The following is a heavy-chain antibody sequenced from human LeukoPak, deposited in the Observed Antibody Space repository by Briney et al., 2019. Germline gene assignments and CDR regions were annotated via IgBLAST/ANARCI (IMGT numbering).Heavy chain of an antibody. CDR2: ISSSSSYI. CDR1: GFTFSSYS. CDR3: ARATYSGSYYSAFDI. Sequence: PGGSLRLSCAASGFTFSSYSMNWVRQAPGKGLEWVSSISSSSSYIYYADSVKGRFTISRDNAKNSLYLQMNSLSAEDTAVYYCARATYSGSYYSAFDIWGQGTMVTVSS. J-gene: IGHJ3*02. V-gene: IGHV3-21*01. D-gene: IGHD1-26*01.